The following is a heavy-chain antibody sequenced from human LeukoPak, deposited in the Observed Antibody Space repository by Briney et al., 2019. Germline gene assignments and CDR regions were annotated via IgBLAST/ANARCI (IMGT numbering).Heavy chain of an antibody. Sequence: ASVKVSCKASGYTFTGDQIYWLRQAPGQGLEWVGWIKPSSGDTLYEQRFQGRVTMTRDKSISSAYMELSSLRSDDTAVYYCARKSAGFLTAWGQGTLVTVSS. J-gene: IGHJ5*02. V-gene: IGHV1-2*02. D-gene: IGHD2/OR15-2a*01. CDR1: GYTFTGDQ. CDR3: ARKSAGFLTA. CDR2: IKPSSGDT.